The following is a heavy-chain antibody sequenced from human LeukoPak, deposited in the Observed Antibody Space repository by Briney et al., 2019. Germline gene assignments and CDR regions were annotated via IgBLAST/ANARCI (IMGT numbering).Heavy chain of an antibody. Sequence: SETLSLTCAVSGGSFSSYFWTWIRQPPGRGLEWIGEIYPRGTTNYNPSLESRLTISLDTSQNQFSLNLTSVTAADTAVYFCARGGTTFCSCWEIHLWGQGTLVTVSS. D-gene: IGHD1-7*01. J-gene: IGHJ4*02. CDR3: ARGGTTFCSCWEIHL. V-gene: IGHV4-34*01. CDR1: GGSFSSYF. CDR2: IYPRGTT.